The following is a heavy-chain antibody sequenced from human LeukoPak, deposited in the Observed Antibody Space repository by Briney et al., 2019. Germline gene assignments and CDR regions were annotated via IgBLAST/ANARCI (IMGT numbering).Heavy chain of an antibody. Sequence: GGSLRLSCAASRFTFSSYGMHWVRPAPGKGLEWVAYIQYDGSNEQYADSVKGRFSISRDNSKNTLYLQMNSLRDEDTAVYYCARGDWGYWGQGTLVTVSS. J-gene: IGHJ4*02. CDR2: IQYDGSNE. CDR3: ARGDWGY. V-gene: IGHV3-30*02. CDR1: RFTFSSYG. D-gene: IGHD2-21*02.